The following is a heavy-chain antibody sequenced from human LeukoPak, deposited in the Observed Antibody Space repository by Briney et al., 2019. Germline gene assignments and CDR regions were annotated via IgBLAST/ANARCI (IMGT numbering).Heavy chain of an antibody. Sequence: SETLSLTCTVSGGSISSSSYYWGWIRQPPGKGLEWIGSIYYSGSTYYNPSLKSRVTISVDTSKNQFSLKLTSVTAADTAVYYCARSSEGRYYYDSSGYSYYYYYMDVWGKGTTVTISS. D-gene: IGHD3-22*01. J-gene: IGHJ6*03. CDR1: GGSISSSSYY. CDR2: IYYSGST. V-gene: IGHV4-39*07. CDR3: ARSSEGRYYYDSSGYSYYYYYMDV.